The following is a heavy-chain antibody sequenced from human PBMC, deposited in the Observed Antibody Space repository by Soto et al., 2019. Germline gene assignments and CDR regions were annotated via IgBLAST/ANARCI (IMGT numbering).Heavy chain of an antibody. Sequence: PSETLSLTCAVSGGSISSGGYYWSWIRQHPGKGLEWIGYIYYSGTTHYNPSLKSRVTTSIDTSKNQFSLRLSSVTAADTAVYYCARSNDYVWGSHHFTGYFDYWGQGALVTVSS. V-gene: IGHV4-31*11. J-gene: IGHJ4*02. D-gene: IGHD3-16*02. CDR2: IYYSGTT. CDR3: ARSNDYVWGSHHFTGYFDY. CDR1: GGSISSGGYY.